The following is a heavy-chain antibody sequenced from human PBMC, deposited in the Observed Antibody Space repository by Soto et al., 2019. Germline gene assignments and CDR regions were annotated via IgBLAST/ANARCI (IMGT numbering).Heavy chain of an antibody. D-gene: IGHD3-3*01. J-gene: IGHJ3*01. CDR3: ARSAFGVTQGIGRAFDV. CDR1: GYTFTAVY. Sequence: QVQLVQSGAEVKKPGTSVKVSCKTSGYTFTAVYIHCVRQAPGQGLEWLGWINPNAGDSKSPQRFQGSVNLTRETSTHTAYFELTGLTSADAAVYFCARSAFGVTQGIGRAFDVWGPGTIVDVS. V-gene: IGHV1-2*04. CDR2: INPNAGDS.